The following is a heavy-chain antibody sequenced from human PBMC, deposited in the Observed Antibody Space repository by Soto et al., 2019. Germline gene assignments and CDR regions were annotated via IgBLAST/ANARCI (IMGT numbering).Heavy chain of an antibody. CDR3: AREDYDYVCGSDRYREDCYEGMDV. J-gene: IGHJ6*01. CDR1: GFTFSSYS. Sequence: WGSLRLSCAASGFTFSSYSMNCVRQAPGKGLEWVSSISSSCSYIYYADSVKSRCTISRDNAKNSLYLHMNSLRAEDTAAYYCAREDYDYVCGSDRYREDCYEGMDVWVQVTTVTVS. V-gene: IGHV3-21*01. CDR2: ISSSCSYI. D-gene: IGHD3-16*02.